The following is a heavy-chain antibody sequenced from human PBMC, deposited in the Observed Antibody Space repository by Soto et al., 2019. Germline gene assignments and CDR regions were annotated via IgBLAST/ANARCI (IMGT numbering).Heavy chain of an antibody. CDR1: GFTFSSYG. Sequence: GGSLRLSCAASGFTFSSYGMHWVRQAPGKGLEWVAVISYDGSNKYYADSVKGRFTISRDNSKNTLYLQMNSLRAEDTAVYYCGKGLDTAMASTWEGYGMDVWGQGTTVTVSS. CDR3: GKGLDTAMASTWEGYGMDV. J-gene: IGHJ6*02. D-gene: IGHD5-18*01. V-gene: IGHV3-30*18. CDR2: ISYDGSNK.